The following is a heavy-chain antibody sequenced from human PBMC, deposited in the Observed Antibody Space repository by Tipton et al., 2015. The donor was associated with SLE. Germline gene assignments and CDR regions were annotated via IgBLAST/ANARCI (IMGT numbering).Heavy chain of an antibody. CDR1: GYNFINYG. V-gene: IGHV1-18*01. J-gene: IGHJ4*02. CDR2: ISTYKDYT. Sequence: QSGAEVKKPGASVKVSCKASGYNFINYGISWVRQAPGQGLEWVGWISTYKDYTSSARKFQGRVVMTTDSSASTAYMELRSLRSDDTAVYYCARGHSGYDFDPMGYWGQGTLVTVSS. CDR3: ARGHSGYDFDPMGY. D-gene: IGHD5-12*01.